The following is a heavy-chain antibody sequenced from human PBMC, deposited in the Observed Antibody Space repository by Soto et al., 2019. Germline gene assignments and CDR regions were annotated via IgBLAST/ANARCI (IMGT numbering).Heavy chain of an antibody. CDR2: IRDGGEST. J-gene: IGHJ4*02. D-gene: IGHD6-19*01. CDR1: GFPFGGYT. V-gene: IGHV3-23*01. Sequence: EVQLLESGGGLAQPGGSLRLSCAASGFPFGGYTMSWVRQAPGKGLEWVSAIRDGGESTYYADSVKGRFTISRDNSKNTMYLQLNSLRPEDTAVYFCVKAGCENWGQGTLVTVSS. CDR3: VKAGCEN.